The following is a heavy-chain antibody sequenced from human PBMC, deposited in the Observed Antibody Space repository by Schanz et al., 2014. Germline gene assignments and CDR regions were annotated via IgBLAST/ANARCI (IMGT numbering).Heavy chain of an antibody. Sequence: QVQLVQSGAEVMKPGSSVKVSCKASGGTFSSYTINWVRQAPGQGLEWMGRIIPILGITNVAQTFQDRVTMTADKSTSTAYMERSSVRSEDTAVYYCARGLGDERWLDLNEAFDIWGQGTIVTVSS. CDR3: ARGLGDERWLDLNEAFDI. D-gene: IGHD6-19*01. J-gene: IGHJ3*02. CDR2: IIPILGIT. CDR1: GGTFSSYT. V-gene: IGHV1-69*02.